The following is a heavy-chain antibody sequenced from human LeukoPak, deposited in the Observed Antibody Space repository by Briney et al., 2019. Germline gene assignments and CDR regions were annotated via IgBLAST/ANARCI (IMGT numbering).Heavy chain of an antibody. CDR3: ARGIAAAGTDY. D-gene: IGHD6-13*01. J-gene: IGHJ4*02. CDR1: GGSISSSSYY. Sequence: SETLSLTCTVSGGSISSSSYYWGWIRQPPGKGLEWIGYIYYTGSTTYNPSLKSRVTISVDTSKNQFSLKLSSVTAADTAVYYCARGIAAAGTDYWGQGTLVTVSS. CDR2: IYYTGST. V-gene: IGHV4-61*05.